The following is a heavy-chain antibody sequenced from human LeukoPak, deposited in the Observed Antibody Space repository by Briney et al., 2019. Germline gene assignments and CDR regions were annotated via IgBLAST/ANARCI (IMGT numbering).Heavy chain of an antibody. CDR1: GYSFTSYD. Sequence: ASVTVSCKASGYSFTSYDIAWVRQAPGQGLEWMGWMNPNIGKTGYAQKFQGRVTMTRNTSITTAYMDLSSLRSEDTAVYYCARSSRARYDAFDIWGQGTMATVSS. V-gene: IGHV1-8*01. D-gene: IGHD2-2*01. CDR2: MNPNIGKT. CDR3: ARSSRARYDAFDI. J-gene: IGHJ3*02.